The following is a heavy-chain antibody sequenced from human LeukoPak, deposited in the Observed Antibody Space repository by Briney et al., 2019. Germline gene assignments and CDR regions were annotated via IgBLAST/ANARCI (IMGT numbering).Heavy chain of an antibody. CDR2: ISAYNGNT. CDR1: GYTFTSYG. D-gene: IGHD6-19*01. J-gene: IGHJ4*02. CDR3: ARDSVAGTPTHPDY. Sequence: VASVKVSCKASGYTFTSYGISWVRQARGQGLECMGWISAYNGNTNYAQKLQGRVTMTTDTSTSTAYMELRSLRSDDTAVYYCARDSVAGTPTHPDYWGQGTLVTVSS. V-gene: IGHV1-18*01.